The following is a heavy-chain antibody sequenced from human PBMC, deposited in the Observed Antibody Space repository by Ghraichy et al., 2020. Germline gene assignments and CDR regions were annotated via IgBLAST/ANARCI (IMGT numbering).Heavy chain of an antibody. Sequence: TLSLTCAVSGGSISSGGYSWSWIRQPPGKGLEWIGYIYYSGSTYYNPSLKSRVTISVDTSKNQFSLKLSSVTAADTAVYYCARQQLGRGYMDVWGKGTTVTVSS. CDR2: IYYSGST. V-gene: IGHV4-30-4*07. CDR3: ARQQLGRGYMDV. CDR1: GGSISSGGYS. J-gene: IGHJ6*03. D-gene: IGHD6-13*01.